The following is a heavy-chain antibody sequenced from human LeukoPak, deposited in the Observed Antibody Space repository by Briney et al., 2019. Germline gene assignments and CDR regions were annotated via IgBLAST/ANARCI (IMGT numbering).Heavy chain of an antibody. CDR3: ARMYRPYYFDY. Sequence: VASVKVSCKASGYTFTSYYMHWVRQAPGQGLEWMGIINPIGGSTSYAQKFQGRVTMTRDTSTSTVYMELSSLRSEDTAVYYCARMYRPYYFDYWGQGTLVTVSS. D-gene: IGHD1-26*01. CDR1: GYTFTSYY. J-gene: IGHJ4*02. CDR2: INPIGGST. V-gene: IGHV1-46*01.